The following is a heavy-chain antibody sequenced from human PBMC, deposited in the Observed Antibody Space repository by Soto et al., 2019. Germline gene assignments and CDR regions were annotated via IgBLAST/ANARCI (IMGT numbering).Heavy chain of an antibody. D-gene: IGHD5-12*01. V-gene: IGHV4-59*01. J-gene: IGHJ4*02. CDR1: GGSISSYY. CDR2: IYYSGST. CDR3: ARTYTHRLYYFDY. Sequence: SETLSLTCTVSGGSISSYYWSWIRQPPEKGLEWIGYIYYSGSTNYNPSLKSRVTISVDTSKNQFSLKLSSVTAADTAVYYCARTYTHRLYYFDYWGQGTLVTVSS.